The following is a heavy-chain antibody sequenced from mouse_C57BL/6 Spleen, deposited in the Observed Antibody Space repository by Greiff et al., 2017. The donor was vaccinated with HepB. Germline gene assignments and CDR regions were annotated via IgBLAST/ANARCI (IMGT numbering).Heavy chain of an antibody. Sequence: VQLQQSGAELVRPGASVTLSCKASGYTFTDYEMHWVKQTPVHGLEWIGAIDPETGGTAYNQKFKGKAILTADKSSSTAYMELRSLTSEDSAVYYGTRGGEQLRLRDYAMDYWGQGTSVTVSS. V-gene: IGHV1-15*01. D-gene: IGHD3-2*02. CDR1: GYTFTDYE. J-gene: IGHJ4*01. CDR2: IDPETGGT. CDR3: TRGGEQLRLRDYAMDY.